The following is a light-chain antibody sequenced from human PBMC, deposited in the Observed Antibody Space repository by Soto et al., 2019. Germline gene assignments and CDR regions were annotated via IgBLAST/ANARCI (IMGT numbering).Light chain of an antibody. CDR2: EGT. J-gene: IGLJ1*01. Sequence: QSALTQPASVSGSPGQSITISCTGTSSDVGTYNLVSWYQQHPDKAPKLMIYEGTKRPSGVSNRFSGSKSGNTASLTISGLQAEDEADYYCCSYAASSTPYVFGTGTTVTVL. CDR3: CSYAASSTPYV. CDR1: SSDVGTYNL. V-gene: IGLV2-23*01.